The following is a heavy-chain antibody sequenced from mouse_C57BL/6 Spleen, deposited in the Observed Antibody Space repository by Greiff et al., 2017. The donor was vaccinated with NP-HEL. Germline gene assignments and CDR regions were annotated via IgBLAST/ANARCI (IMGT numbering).Heavy chain of an antibody. CDR3: ARSVYYDYEKAWLAY. V-gene: IGHV1-9*01. Sequence: VQLQQSGAELLKPGASVKLSCKATGYTFTGYWIEWVKQRPGHGLEWIGEILPGSGSTNYNEKFKGTATFTADTSSNTAYMPLSSLTTEDSAIYYGARSVYYDYEKAWLAYWGQGTLVTVSA. D-gene: IGHD2-4*01. CDR1: GYTFTGYW. J-gene: IGHJ3*01. CDR2: ILPGSGST.